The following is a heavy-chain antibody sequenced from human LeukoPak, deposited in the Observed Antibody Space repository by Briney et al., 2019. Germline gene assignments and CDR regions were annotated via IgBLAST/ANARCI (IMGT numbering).Heavy chain of an antibody. CDR3: AKDAGRDGYNWDFDY. V-gene: IGHV3-9*01. Sequence: GGSLRLSCAASGFTFDDYAMHWVRQAPGKGLEWVSGISWNSGSIGYADSVKGRFTISRDNAKNSLYLQMNSLRAEDTALYYCAKDAGRDGYNWDFDYWGQGTLVTVSS. D-gene: IGHD5-24*01. CDR1: GFTFDDYA. J-gene: IGHJ4*02. CDR2: ISWNSGSI.